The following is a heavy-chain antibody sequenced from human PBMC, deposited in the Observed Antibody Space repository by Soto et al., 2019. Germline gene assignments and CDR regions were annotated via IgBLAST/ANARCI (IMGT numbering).Heavy chain of an antibody. D-gene: IGHD1-7*01. V-gene: IGHV4-39*02. CDR2: IYYRGNT. Sequence: SETLSLTCTVSSGSISSSSSYWGWIRQPPGKGLECIGNIYYRGNTYYNPSLKSRVTISIDSSKTQFSLRSEDTAVYYCAREPPRHPIYALELSDRYWGQGTLVTVSS. CDR1: SGSISSSSSY. CDR3: AREPPRHPIYALELSDRY. J-gene: IGHJ4*02.